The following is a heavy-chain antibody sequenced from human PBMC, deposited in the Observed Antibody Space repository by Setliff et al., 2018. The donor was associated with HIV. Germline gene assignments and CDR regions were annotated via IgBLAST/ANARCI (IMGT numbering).Heavy chain of an antibody. J-gene: IGHJ3*01. CDR1: GYTFTNYA. D-gene: IGHD2-15*01. V-gene: IGHV1-3*01. Sequence: ASVKVSCKASGYTFTNYAIHWVRQAPGQRLEWMGWINPGNGNTKYSQKFQGRVTITRDTSATTAYMELSSLRSEDTAIFYCARGLVVVVVGSNLTNAFDLWGQGTMVTVSS. CDR3: ARGLVVVVVGSNLTNAFDL. CDR2: INPGNGNT.